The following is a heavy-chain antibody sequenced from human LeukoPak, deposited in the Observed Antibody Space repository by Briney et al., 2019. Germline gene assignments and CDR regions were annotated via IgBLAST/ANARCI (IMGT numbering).Heavy chain of an antibody. CDR3: TQSNY. J-gene: IGHJ4*02. CDR2: IRSKADNYAT. CDR1: GFTFSGSP. V-gene: IGHV3-73*01. Sequence: PGGSLRLSCAASGFTFSGSPILWVRQASGKGLEWVGRIRSKADNYATAYAASVQGRCTISRDDSKSTAYLQLNSLETEDTAVYYCTQSNYWGQGALVTVSS.